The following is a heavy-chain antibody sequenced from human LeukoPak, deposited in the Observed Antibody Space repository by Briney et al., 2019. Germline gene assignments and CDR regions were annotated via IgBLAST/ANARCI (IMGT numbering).Heavy chain of an antibody. Sequence: PSGTLSLTCTVSGVSISSYYWSWIRQPPGKGLEWIGYIYYSGSTNSNPSLKSRVTISVDTSKNQFSLKLSSVTAADTAVYYCAGSRRSSSWSSANWFDPWGQGTLVTVST. CDR2: IYYSGST. D-gene: IGHD6-13*01. CDR1: GVSISSYY. J-gene: IGHJ5*02. CDR3: AGSRRSSSWSSANWFDP. V-gene: IGHV4-59*01.